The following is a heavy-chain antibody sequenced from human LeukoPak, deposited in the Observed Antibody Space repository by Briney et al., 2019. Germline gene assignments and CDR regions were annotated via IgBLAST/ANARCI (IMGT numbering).Heavy chain of an antibody. Sequence: GGSLRLSCAASGFTFSDYYMTWIRQAPGKGLEWVSYISSSGTTIYYADSVKGRFTISRDNAKNSLYLQMNSLRAEDTAVYYCARDIWSGYPNWFDPWAQGTLVTVSS. CDR1: GFTFSDYY. D-gene: IGHD3-3*01. CDR3: ARDIWSGYPNWFDP. J-gene: IGHJ5*02. V-gene: IGHV3-11*01. CDR2: ISSSGTTI.